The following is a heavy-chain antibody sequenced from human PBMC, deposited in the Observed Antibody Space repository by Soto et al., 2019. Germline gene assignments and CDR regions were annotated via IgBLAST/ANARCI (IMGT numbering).Heavy chain of an antibody. V-gene: IGHV3-74*01. D-gene: IGHD1-26*01. Sequence: EVQLVESGGGLVQPGGSLRLSCAASGFTFSSYWMHWVRQAPGKGLVWVSRINSDGSSTRYADSVKGRFTISRDNAKNTLYLQMNSLRAEDTAVYYCVRDYGSYLVFDHWGQGTLVTVSS. CDR2: INSDGSST. CDR3: VRDYGSYLVFDH. CDR1: GFTFSSYW. J-gene: IGHJ4*02.